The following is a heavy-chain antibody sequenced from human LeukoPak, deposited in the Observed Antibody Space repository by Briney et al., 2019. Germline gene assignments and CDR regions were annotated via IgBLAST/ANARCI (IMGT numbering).Heavy chain of an antibody. CDR2: VDPSDSYT. Sequence: GESLKISCKASGYSFTNHWITWVRQMPGKGLEWMGRVDPSDSYTNYSPSLQGHVTISTDKSISTAYLQWSSLKASDTAMYYCARLEGLSDDYWGLGTLVIVSS. V-gene: IGHV5-10-1*01. J-gene: IGHJ4*02. CDR1: GYSFTNHW. CDR3: ARLEGLSDDY. D-gene: IGHD1-1*01.